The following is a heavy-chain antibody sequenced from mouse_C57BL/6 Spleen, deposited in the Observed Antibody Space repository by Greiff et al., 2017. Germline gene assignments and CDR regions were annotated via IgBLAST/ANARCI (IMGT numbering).Heavy chain of an antibody. CDR1: GYTFTSYG. J-gene: IGHJ3*01. CDR2: IYPRSGNT. CDR3: ARSGDGYYGFAY. D-gene: IGHD2-3*01. Sequence: VQLQQSGAELARPWASVKLSCKASGYTFTSYGISWVKQRTGQGLEWIGEIYPRSGNTYYNEKFKGKATLTADKSSSTAYMELRSLTSEDSAVYFCARSGDGYYGFAYWGQGTLVTVSA. V-gene: IGHV1-81*01.